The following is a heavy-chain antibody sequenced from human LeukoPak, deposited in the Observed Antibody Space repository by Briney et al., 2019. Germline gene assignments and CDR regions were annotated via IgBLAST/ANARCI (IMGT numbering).Heavy chain of an antibody. Sequence: GRSLRLSCAASGFTFSSYGMHWVRQAPGKGLEWVAVIWYDGSNKYYADSVKGRFTISRDNSKNTLYLQMNSLRAEDTAVYYCARDESVYYYFDYWGQGTLVTVSS. J-gene: IGHJ4*02. CDR3: ARDESVYYYFDY. V-gene: IGHV3-33*01. D-gene: IGHD3-3*01. CDR1: GFTFSSYG. CDR2: IWYDGSNK.